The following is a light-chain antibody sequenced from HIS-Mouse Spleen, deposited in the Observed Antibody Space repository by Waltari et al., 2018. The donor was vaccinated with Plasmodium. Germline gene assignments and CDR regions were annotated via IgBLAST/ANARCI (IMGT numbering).Light chain of an antibody. J-gene: IGLJ2*01. CDR2: QDS. Sequence: SYELTQPPSVSVSPGQTASITCSGDKLGYKYACWYQQKPGQSPVLVIYQDSKRPSGFPGRFSGSKSGNTATLTISGTQAMDEADYYCQAWDSSTVVFGGGTKLTVL. V-gene: IGLV3-1*01. CDR3: QAWDSSTVV. CDR1: KLGYKY.